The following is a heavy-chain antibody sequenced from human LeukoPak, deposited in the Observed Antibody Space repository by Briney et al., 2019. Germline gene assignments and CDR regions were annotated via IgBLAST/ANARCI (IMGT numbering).Heavy chain of an antibody. D-gene: IGHD1-1*01. J-gene: IGHJ4*02. V-gene: IGHV3-9*01. CDR1: GFTFDDYA. CDR3: ARDGGERSVVVGADYNCFDF. Sequence: PGGSLRLSCAASGFTFDDYAMHWVRQAPGKGLEWVSGISWNSGSIGYADSVRGRFTVSRDNSKYTAYLQMNRLRPEDTGLYHCARDGGERSVVVGADYNCFDFWGQGTPVSVSA. CDR2: ISWNSGSI.